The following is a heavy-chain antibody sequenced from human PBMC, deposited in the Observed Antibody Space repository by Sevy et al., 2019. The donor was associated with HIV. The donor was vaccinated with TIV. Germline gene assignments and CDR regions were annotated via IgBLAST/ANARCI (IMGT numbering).Heavy chain of an antibody. D-gene: IGHD3-3*02. J-gene: IGHJ6*02. V-gene: IGHV4-59*01. Sequence: SETLSLTCTVSGDSISGYYWSWIRQPPGKGLEWIGYIYYSRRTDYSPSLKSRVTISEDTSKNQFSLKLSSVTAADTAMYYCARTFQEYYYGVDVWGQGTTVTVSS. CDR3: ARTFQEYYYGVDV. CDR1: GDSISGYY. CDR2: IYYSRRT.